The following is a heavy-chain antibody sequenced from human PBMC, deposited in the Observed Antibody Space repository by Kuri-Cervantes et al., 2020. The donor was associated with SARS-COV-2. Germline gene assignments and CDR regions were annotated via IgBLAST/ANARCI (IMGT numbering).Heavy chain of an antibody. CDR3: ARVPIAAPDY. J-gene: IGHJ4*02. CDR1: GFTFDDYA. CDR2: ISSSSSYI. V-gene: IGHV3-21*01. Sequence: GESLKISCAASGFTFDDYAMHWVRQAPGKGLEWVSSISSSSSYIYYADSVKGRFTISRDNAKNSLYLQMNSLRAEDTAVYYCARVPIAAPDYWGQGTLVTVSS. D-gene: IGHD6-6*01.